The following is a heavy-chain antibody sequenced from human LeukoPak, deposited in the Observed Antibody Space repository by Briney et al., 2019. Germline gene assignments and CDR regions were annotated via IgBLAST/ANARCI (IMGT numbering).Heavy chain of an antibody. CDR3: SGEGGPYGPLDC. D-gene: IGHD3-16*01. Sequence: PSGTLSLTCGVSGGSISNTNWWTWVRPPPGKGLEWIGEFNLQGSTNYNPSLKSRVAISVDKSENHISLKLTSVSAPETAVYYCSGEGGPYGPLDCAGQGTLVTV. V-gene: IGHV4-4*02. CDR2: FNLQGST. J-gene: IGHJ4*02. CDR1: GGSISNTNW.